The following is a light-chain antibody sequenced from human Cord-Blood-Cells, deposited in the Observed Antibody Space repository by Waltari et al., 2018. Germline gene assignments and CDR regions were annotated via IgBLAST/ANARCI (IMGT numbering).Light chain of an antibody. V-gene: IGKV4-1*01. CDR2: WAS. CDR3: QQYDSTPHT. J-gene: IGKJ2*01. Sequence: DIVMTQSPDSLAVSLGERATINCKSSQSVLYSSNNKNYLAGYQQKPGQPPKLLIYWASTRESVVPDRFSGGGSGTDFTLTISSLQAEDVAVYYCQQYDSTPHTFGQGTKLEIK. CDR1: QSVLYSSNNKNY.